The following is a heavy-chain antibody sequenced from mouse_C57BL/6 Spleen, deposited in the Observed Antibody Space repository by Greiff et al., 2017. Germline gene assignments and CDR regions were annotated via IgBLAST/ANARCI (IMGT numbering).Heavy chain of an antibody. V-gene: IGHV1-50*01. D-gene: IGHD4-1*01. CDR3: ARSSSWDYAMDY. J-gene: IGHJ4*01. CDR2: IDPSDSYT. CDR1: GYTFTSYW. Sequence: QVQLQQQSGAELVKPGASVKLSCKASGYTFTSYWMQWVKQRPGQGLEWIGEIDPSDSYTNYNQKFKGKATLTVDTSSSTAYMQLSSLTSEDSAVYYCARSSSWDYAMDYWGQGTSVTVSS.